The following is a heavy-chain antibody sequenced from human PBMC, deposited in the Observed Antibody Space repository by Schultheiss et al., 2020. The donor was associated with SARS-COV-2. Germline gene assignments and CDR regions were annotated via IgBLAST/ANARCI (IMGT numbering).Heavy chain of an antibody. V-gene: IGHV6-1*01. D-gene: IGHD2-15*01. CDR3: TRLSPGFCSGGTCYAWYFDL. CDR1: GDFVSSNTAA. CDR2: TYYRSKWYK. Sequence: SQTLSLTCDISGDFVSSNTAAWNWIRQSPSRGLEWLGRTYYRSKWYKYYALSVESRITINPDTFKNQFSLRLTSVTAADTAVYYCTRLSPGFCSGGTCYAWYFDLWGRGTLVTVSS. J-gene: IGHJ2*01.